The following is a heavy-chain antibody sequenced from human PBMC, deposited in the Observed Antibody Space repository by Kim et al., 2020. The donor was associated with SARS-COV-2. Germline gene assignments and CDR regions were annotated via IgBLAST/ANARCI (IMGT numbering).Heavy chain of an antibody. Sequence: GGSLRLSCAASGFSFSRQWMCWVRRAPGKVLEWVATITPGGSGKFYFDSLKGRFTISRDNANDVVFLQMNSLTVGDTAVYYCARGALDLWGQGALVTVSS. D-gene: IGHD3-16*01. CDR1: GFSFSRQW. CDR3: ARGALDL. J-gene: IGHJ5*02. CDR2: ITPGGSGK. V-gene: IGHV3-7*01.